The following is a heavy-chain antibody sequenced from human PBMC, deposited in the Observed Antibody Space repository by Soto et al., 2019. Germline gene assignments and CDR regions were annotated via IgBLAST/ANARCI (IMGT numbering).Heavy chain of an antibody. J-gene: IGHJ5*02. D-gene: IGHD2-15*01. Sequence: PGGSLRLSCAASGFTFSSYAMSWVRQAPGKGLEWVSYISATGDTTYYADSVNGRFTISRDNAKNTLYLQMSSLRAEDTAVYYRAAYAPYCRGGTCHLWGQGTQVTVSS. V-gene: IGHV3-23*01. CDR3: AAYAPYCRGGTCHL. CDR2: ISATGDTT. CDR1: GFTFSSYA.